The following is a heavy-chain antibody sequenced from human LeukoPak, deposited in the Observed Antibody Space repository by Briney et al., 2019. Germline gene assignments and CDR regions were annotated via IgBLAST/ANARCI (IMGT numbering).Heavy chain of an antibody. Sequence: GGSLRLSCAASGFTFSNYWMSWVRQAPGKGLEWVANIKEDGSEKYYVDSEKGRFTISRDNAKNSLYLQMNSLRAEDTAVYYCARESPYYYDSPDAFDIWGQGTMVTVSS. J-gene: IGHJ3*02. CDR3: ARESPYYYDSPDAFDI. CDR2: IKEDGSEK. V-gene: IGHV3-7*03. CDR1: GFTFSNYW. D-gene: IGHD3-22*01.